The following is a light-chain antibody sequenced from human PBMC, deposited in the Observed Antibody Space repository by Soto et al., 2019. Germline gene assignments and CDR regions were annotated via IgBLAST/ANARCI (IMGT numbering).Light chain of an antibody. CDR3: QYYGTSVFI. V-gene: IGKV3D-15*01. CDR2: AAS. J-gene: IGKJ4*01. CDR1: QSVSSN. Sequence: EIVMTQSPATLSVSPGERATLCCRASQSVSSNLAWYQQKPGQAPRLLIYAASTRATGIPDRFSGSGSGTAFTLTITRLEPEDIAVYYCQYYGTSVFIFGGGTKVDIK.